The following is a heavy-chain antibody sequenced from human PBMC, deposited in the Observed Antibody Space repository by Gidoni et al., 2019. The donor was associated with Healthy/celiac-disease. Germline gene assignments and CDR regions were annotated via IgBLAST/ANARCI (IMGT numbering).Heavy chain of an antibody. Sequence: QVQLVESGGGVVQPGRSLRLSCAASGFPFSSYGMHWVRQAPGKGLEWVAVISYDGSNKYYADSVKGRFTISRDNSKNTLYLQMNSLRAEDTAVYYCAKDLRAYYFDYWGQGTLVTVSS. V-gene: IGHV3-30*18. CDR1: GFPFSSYG. CDR2: ISYDGSNK. CDR3: AKDLRAYYFDY. J-gene: IGHJ4*02.